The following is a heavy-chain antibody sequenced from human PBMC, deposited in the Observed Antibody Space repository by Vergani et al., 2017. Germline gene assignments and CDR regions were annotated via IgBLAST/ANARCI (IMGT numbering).Heavy chain of an antibody. CDR2: ILPLFGTP. Sequence: QVQLVQSGAEVKKPGSSVKVSCKSSGGTFSNHVLAWVRQAPGQGLEWMGGILPLFGTPTYARRLQGRVTITADESTTTAYMELTSLTSEDSAIYYRAGDGGSGVGVPAAIRYYDYYIDVWGEGTTVTVSS. J-gene: IGHJ6*03. CDR1: GGTFSNHV. V-gene: IGHV1-69*01. D-gene: IGHD2-2*01. CDR3: AGDGGSGVGVPAAIRYYDYYIDV.